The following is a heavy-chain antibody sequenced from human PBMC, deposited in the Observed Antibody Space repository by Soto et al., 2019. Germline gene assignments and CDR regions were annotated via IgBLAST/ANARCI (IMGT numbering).Heavy chain of an antibody. CDR2: LNTDGSTT. CDR1: GFTFSTYW. D-gene: IGHD2-8*02. CDR3: ARPRPTWSPFDAFDV. J-gene: IGHJ3*01. V-gene: IGHV3-74*01. Sequence: EMQLVESGGRLVQPGGSLRLSCAASGFTFSTYWMAWVRQAPGKGLVWVSRLNTDGSTTNYADSVRGRFTISRDNAKNTIYLQMNSLGVDDTALYHCARPRPTWSPFDAFDVWGQGTMVTVSS.